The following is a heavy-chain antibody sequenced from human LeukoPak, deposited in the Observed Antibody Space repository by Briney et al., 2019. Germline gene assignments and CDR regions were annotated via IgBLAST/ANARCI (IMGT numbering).Heavy chain of an antibody. CDR2: IIPIFGTA. Sequence: ASVKVSCKASGGTLSSYAISWVRQAPGQGLEWMGGIIPIFGTANYAQKFQGRVTITADESTSTAYMELSSLTSDDTASYYCARGPNHYYYMDFWGKGTTVSVSS. J-gene: IGHJ6*03. CDR1: GGTLSSYA. CDR3: ARGPNHYYYMDF. V-gene: IGHV1-69*13. D-gene: IGHD2-8*01.